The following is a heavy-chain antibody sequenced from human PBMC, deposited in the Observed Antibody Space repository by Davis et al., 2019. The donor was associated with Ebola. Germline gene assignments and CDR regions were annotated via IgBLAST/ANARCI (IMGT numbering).Heavy chain of an antibody. Sequence: PGGSLRLSCTDSVITFSSYAMTWVRQAPGKGLEWVSAISGSGGSTYYADSVKGRFTISRDNSKNSLYLQMNSLRAEDTAVYYCASGPYCISTSCRNWFDPWGQGTLVTVSS. V-gene: IGHV3-23*01. J-gene: IGHJ5*02. D-gene: IGHD2-2*01. CDR2: ISGSGGST. CDR3: ASGPYCISTSCRNWFDP. CDR1: VITFSSYA.